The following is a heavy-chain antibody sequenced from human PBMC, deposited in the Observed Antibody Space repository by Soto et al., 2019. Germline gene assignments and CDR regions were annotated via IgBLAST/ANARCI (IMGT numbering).Heavy chain of an antibody. CDR1: GAAPNSGTSY. Sequence: PSETLSLTCSVSGAAPNSGTSYWCWIRSVSGKGLERIGPIYVTGAVDYNPSFRDRITISQDTSERKFSLNLRLVIAADTAAFYCPKLRIATNNYKGIDPWGQGTLVTVSS. CDR3: PKLRIATNNYKGIDP. V-gene: IGHV4-31*06. J-gene: IGHJ5*02. CDR2: IYVTGAV. D-gene: IGHD4-4*01.